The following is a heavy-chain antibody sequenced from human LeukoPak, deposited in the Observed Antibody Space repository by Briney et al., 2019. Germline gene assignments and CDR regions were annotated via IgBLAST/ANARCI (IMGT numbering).Heavy chain of an antibody. CDR3: AKDTPLCYFDY. CDR1: GFTFSSYG. CDR2: IRNDGSII. V-gene: IGHV3-30*02. J-gene: IGHJ4*02. Sequence: SGGSLRLSCAASGFTFSSYGMHWIRQAPGKGLEWVAFIRNDGSIIYNADSVKGRFTISRDNSKNTLYLQMNSLRADDTAVYYCAKDTPLCYFDYWGQGTLVTVS. D-gene: IGHD3-16*01.